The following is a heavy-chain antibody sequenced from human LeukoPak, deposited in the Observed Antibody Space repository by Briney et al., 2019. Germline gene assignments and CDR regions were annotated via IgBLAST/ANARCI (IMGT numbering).Heavy chain of an antibody. CDR3: AKGPITIFGVVTVHGYFDY. D-gene: IGHD3-3*01. Sequence: PGGSLRLSCAASGFTFSSYGMSWVRQAPGKGLEWVSAISGSGGSTYYADSVKGRFTISRDNSKNTLYLQMNSLRAEDTAVYYCAKGPITIFGVVTVHGYFDYWGQGTLVTVSS. CDR2: ISGSGGST. J-gene: IGHJ4*02. CDR1: GFTFSSYG. V-gene: IGHV3-23*01.